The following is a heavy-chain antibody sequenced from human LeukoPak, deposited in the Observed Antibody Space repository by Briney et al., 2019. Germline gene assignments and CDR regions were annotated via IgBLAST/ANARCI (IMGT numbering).Heavy chain of an antibody. CDR2: ISGSGDTT. Sequence: GGSLRLSCVGTGFSFSSYPMNWVRQAPGKGLEWVSTISGSGDTTYYADSVKGRFTISRDNSKNTLYLQMNSLRAEDTAVYYCAKAKTQAMVLPGNYWGQGTLVTVSS. D-gene: IGHD5-18*01. V-gene: IGHV3-23*01. J-gene: IGHJ4*02. CDR1: GFSFSSYP. CDR3: AKAKTQAMVLPGNY.